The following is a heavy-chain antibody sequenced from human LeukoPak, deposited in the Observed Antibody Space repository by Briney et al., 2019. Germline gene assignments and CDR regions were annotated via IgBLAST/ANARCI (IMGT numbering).Heavy chain of an antibody. J-gene: IGHJ4*02. CDR3: AGDPGYSYGPRGYYFDY. D-gene: IGHD5-18*01. CDR2: IYYSGST. V-gene: IGHV4-59*01. Sequence: SETLSLTCTVSGGSISSYYWSWIRQPPGKGLEWIGYIYYSGSTNYNPSLKSRVTISVDTSKNQFSLKLSSVTAADTAVYYCAGDPGYSYGPRGYYFDYWGQGTLVTVSS. CDR1: GGSISSYY.